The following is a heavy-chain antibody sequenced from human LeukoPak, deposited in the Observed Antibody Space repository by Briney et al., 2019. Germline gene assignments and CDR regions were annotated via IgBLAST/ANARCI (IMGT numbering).Heavy chain of an antibody. CDR1: GASMSDYY. J-gene: IGHJ4*02. CDR3: VRRVRYFGQNDY. V-gene: IGHV4-59*08. D-gene: IGHD3-9*01. CDR2: IYYTGST. Sequence: SETLSLTCTVSGASMSDYYWSWIRQPPGKELEWIGYIYYTGSTNYNPSLKSRVTMSVDTSKNQISLKLSSVTAADSAVYYCVRRVRYFGQNDYWGQGTLVTVSS.